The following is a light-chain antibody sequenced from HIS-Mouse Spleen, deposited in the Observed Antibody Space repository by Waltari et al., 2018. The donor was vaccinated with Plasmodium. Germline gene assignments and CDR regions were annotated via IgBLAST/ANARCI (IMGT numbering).Light chain of an antibody. J-gene: IGKJ3*01. CDR2: GAS. V-gene: IGKV3-15*01. CDR1: QSVSSN. CDR3: QQYNNWSFT. Sequence: EIVMTQSPATLSVSLVERATLSCRASQSVSSNLAWYQQKPGQAPRLLIYGASTRATGIPARFSGSGSGTEVTLTISSLQSEDFAVYYCQQYNNWSFTFGPGTKVDIK.